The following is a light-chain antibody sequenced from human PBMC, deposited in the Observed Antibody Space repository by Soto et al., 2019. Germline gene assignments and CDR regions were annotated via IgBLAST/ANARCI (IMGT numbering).Light chain of an antibody. CDR3: SSYTSSSTPV. J-gene: IGLJ1*01. CDR2: EVS. V-gene: IGLV2-14*03. CDR1: SSDVGAYDY. Sequence: QSALTQPASVSGSPGQSITISCTGTSSDVGAYDYVSWYQQHPDKAPKLMIYEVSNRPSGVSNRFSGSKSVNTATLTISGLQADDEADYYCSSYTSSSTPVFGTGTKLTVL.